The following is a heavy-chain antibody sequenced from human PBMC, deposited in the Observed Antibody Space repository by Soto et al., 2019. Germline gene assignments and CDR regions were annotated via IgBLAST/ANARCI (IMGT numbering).Heavy chain of an antibody. Sequence: PSETLSLTCTVSGGSISSSSYYWGWIRQPPGKGLEWIGSIYYSGSTYYNPSLKSRVTISVDTSKNQFSLKLSSVTAADTAVYYCATVTPMVRGVIKYEFDYWGQGTLVTVSS. CDR1: GGSISSSSYY. V-gene: IGHV4-39*01. D-gene: IGHD3-10*01. J-gene: IGHJ4*02. CDR3: ATVTPMVRGVIKYEFDY. CDR2: IYYSGST.